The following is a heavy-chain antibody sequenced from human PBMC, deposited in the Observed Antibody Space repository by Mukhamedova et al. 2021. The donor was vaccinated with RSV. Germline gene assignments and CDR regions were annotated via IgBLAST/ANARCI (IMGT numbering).Heavy chain of an antibody. Sequence: LKSRVTISVDTSKNQFSLKLSSVTAADTAVYYCARGYIWGGLRYGATFDVWGQGTMVTVSS. J-gene: IGHJ3*01. D-gene: IGHD3-16*02. CDR3: ARGYIWGGLRYGATFDV. V-gene: IGHV4-39*07.